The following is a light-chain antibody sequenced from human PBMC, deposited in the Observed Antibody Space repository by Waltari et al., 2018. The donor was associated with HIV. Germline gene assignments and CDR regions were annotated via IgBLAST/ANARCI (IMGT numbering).Light chain of an antibody. V-gene: IGLV3-21*02. J-gene: IGLJ2*01. CDR1: NIGDKT. Sequence: SFVLTQPPSVSVAPGQTARITCGGNNIGDKTVHLYQQKPGQAPLLVVYDDSDRPSGIPERFSGSNSWNTATLTISRVEAGDEADYYCQVWDASSDHLVIFGGGTKLTVL. CDR2: DDS. CDR3: QVWDASSDHLVI.